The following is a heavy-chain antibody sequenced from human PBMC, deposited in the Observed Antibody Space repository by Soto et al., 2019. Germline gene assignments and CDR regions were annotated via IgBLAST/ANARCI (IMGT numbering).Heavy chain of an antibody. CDR1: GGSISSSSYY. Sequence: SETLSLTCTVSGGSISSSSYYWGWIRQPPGKGLEWIGSIYYSGSTYYNPSLKSRVTISVDTSKNQFSLKLSSVTAADTAVYYCARGYYSNEGENNWFDPWGQGTLVTVSS. J-gene: IGHJ5*02. D-gene: IGHD4-4*01. CDR2: IYYSGST. V-gene: IGHV4-39*01. CDR3: ARGYYSNEGENNWFDP.